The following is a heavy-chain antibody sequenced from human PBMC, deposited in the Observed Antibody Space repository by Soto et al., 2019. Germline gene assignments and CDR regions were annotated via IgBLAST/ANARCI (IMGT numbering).Heavy chain of an antibody. D-gene: IGHD3-22*01. Sequence: EVQLVESGGGLVQPGGSLRLSCAASGFTFSSYEMNWVRQAPGKGLGGVSYISSSGSTIYYADSVKGRFTISRDNAKNSLYLQMNSLRAEDTAVYYCARVGSSGYYSWGTFDYWGQGTLVTVSS. J-gene: IGHJ4*02. CDR3: ARVGSSGYYSWGTFDY. CDR1: GFTFSSYE. CDR2: ISSSGSTI. V-gene: IGHV3-48*03.